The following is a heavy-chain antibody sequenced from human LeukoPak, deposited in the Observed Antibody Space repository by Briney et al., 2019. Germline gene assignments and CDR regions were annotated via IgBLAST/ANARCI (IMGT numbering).Heavy chain of an antibody. CDR1: GFTVSSNY. V-gene: IGHV3-11*04. J-gene: IGHJ6*03. D-gene: IGHD4-23*01. Sequence: GGSLRLSCAASGFTVSSNYMSWIRQAPGKGLEWVSYISSSGSTIYYADSVKGRFTISRDNAKNSLYLQMNSLRAEDTAVYYCARDGNGYYYMDVWGKGTTVTVSS. CDR2: ISSSGSTI. CDR3: ARDGNGYYYMDV.